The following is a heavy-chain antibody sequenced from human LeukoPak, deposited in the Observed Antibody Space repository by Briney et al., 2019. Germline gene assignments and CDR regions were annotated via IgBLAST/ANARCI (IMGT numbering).Heavy chain of an antibody. Sequence: GGSLRLSCAASGFTFSSYWMSWVRQAPGKGLEWVANIKQDGSEKYYVDSVKGRFTISRDNDKNSLFLQITSLRAEDTAVYYCAREGGRYSPLGYWGREPWSPSPQ. CDR2: IKQDGSEK. J-gene: IGHJ4*02. V-gene: IGHV3-7*01. D-gene: IGHD3-16*02. CDR3: AREGGRYSPLGY. CDR1: GFTFSSYW.